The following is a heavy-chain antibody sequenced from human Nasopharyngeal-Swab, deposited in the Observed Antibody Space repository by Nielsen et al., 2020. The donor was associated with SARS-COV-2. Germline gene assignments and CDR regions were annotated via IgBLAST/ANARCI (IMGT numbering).Heavy chain of an antibody. D-gene: IGHD2/OR15-2a*01. Sequence: WIRQPPGKGLEWIGYIHYTGYTFYNPSLESRLIISLDTSQNQFSLRLSSVTAADTAVYYCARGVNEQGISDAFDFWGQGTMVTVSS. V-gene: IGHV4-31*02. J-gene: IGHJ3*01. CDR3: ARGVNEQGISDAFDF. CDR2: IHYTGYT.